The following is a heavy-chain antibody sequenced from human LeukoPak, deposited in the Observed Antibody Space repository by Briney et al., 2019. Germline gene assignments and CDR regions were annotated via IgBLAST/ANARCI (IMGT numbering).Heavy chain of an antibody. J-gene: IGHJ6*03. D-gene: IGHD3-10*01. V-gene: IGHV3-48*04. CDR2: ISSSSSTI. CDR3: ARVGTVRGVISAYYYYYMDV. CDR1: GFTFSSYS. Sequence: PGGSLRLSCAASGFTFSSYSMNWVRRAPGKGLEWVSYISSSSSTIYYADSVKGRFTISRDNAKNSLYLQMNSLRAEDTAVYYCARVGTVRGVISAYYYYYMDVWGKGTTVTVSS.